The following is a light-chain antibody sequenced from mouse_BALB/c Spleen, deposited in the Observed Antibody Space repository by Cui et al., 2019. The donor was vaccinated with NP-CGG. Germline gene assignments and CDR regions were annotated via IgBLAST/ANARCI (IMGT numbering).Light chain of an antibody. CDR1: TGAVTTSNY. Sequence: QAVVTQESALTTSPGETVTLTCRSSTGAVTTSNYANWVQEKPDHLFTGLIGGTNNRPPGVPARFSGSLIGEKAALIITGAQTEDEAIYFCALWYSNHWVFGGGTKLNVL. J-gene: IGLJ1*01. CDR2: GTN. V-gene: IGLV1*01. CDR3: ALWYSNHWV.